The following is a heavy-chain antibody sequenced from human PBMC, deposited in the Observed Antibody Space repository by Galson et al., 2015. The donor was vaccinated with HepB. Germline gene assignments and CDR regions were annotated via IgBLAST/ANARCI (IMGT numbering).Heavy chain of an antibody. CDR1: GFTFSNYG. V-gene: IGHV3-30*18. CDR3: AKDRARYCSSTSCGAFDI. D-gene: IGHD2-2*01. J-gene: IGHJ3*02. Sequence: SRRRSCAASGFTFSNYGMHWVRQAPGKGLVWVAVISYDGSNKYYVDSVKGRFTIPRDNPKNTLYLQMNSLRAEDTAVYYCAKDRARYCSSTSCGAFDIWGQGTMVTVSS. CDR2: ISYDGSNK.